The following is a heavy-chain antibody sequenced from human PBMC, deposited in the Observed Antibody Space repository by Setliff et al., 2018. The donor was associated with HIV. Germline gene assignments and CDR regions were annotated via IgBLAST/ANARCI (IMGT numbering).Heavy chain of an antibody. Sequence: PGGSLRLSCAASGFTFSSYEMHWVRQAPGKGLEWVSYISSSGSTIYYADSVKGRFTISRDNAKNSLYLQMSSLRAEDTAVYYCARYYYDHLGYMSYADWYFDLWGPGTLVTVSS. D-gene: IGHD3-22*01. V-gene: IGHV3-48*03. CDR3: ARYYYDHLGYMSYADWYFDL. CDR1: GFTFSSYE. CDR2: ISSSGSTI. J-gene: IGHJ2*01.